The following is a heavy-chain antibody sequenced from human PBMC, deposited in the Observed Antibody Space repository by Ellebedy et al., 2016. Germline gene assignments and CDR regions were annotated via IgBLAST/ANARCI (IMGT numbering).Heavy chain of an antibody. J-gene: IGHJ4*02. CDR2: ISPNNGNT. CDR3: ARDRQSGY. Sequence: ASVKVSCXASGYTFTSYGITWVRQAPGQGLEWMGWISPNNGNTNYAPKFQGRVTMTTDTSTSTAYMEVRSLTSDDTAVYFCARDRQSGYWGQGTMVTVSS. V-gene: IGHV1-18*04. CDR1: GYTFTSYG. D-gene: IGHD3-10*01.